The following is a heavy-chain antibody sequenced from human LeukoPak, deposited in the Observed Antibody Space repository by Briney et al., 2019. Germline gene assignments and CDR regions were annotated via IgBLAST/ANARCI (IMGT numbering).Heavy chain of an antibody. J-gene: IGHJ4*02. CDR3: VSDWSGYSGFF. V-gene: IGHV3-23*01. CDR2: ISGSGGST. CDR1: GFTFSSYG. Sequence: GGSLRLSCAASGFTFSSYGMRWVRQAPGKGLEWVSGISGSGGSTYYADSVKGRFTISRDNSKNTLYLQMNSLRAEDTAIYYCVSDWSGYSGFFWGQGTLVTVSS. D-gene: IGHD5-12*01.